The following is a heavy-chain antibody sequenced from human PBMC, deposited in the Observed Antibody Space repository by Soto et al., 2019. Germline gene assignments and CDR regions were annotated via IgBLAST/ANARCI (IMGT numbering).Heavy chain of an antibody. V-gene: IGHV3-23*01. CDR3: AKDTTGGLIAARRIFDY. CDR1: GFTFSSYA. D-gene: IGHD6-6*01. Sequence: GGSLRLSCAASGFTFSSYAMSWVRQAPGKGLEWVSAISGSGGSTYYADSVKGRFTISRDNSKNTLYLQMNSLRAEDTAVYYCAKDTTGGLIAARRIFDYWGQGTLVTVSS. J-gene: IGHJ4*02. CDR2: ISGSGGST.